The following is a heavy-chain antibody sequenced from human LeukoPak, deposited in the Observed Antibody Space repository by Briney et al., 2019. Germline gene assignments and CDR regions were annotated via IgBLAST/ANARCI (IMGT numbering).Heavy chain of an antibody. J-gene: IGHJ4*02. CDR1: GGSITYFY. V-gene: IGHV4-59*01. D-gene: IGHD1-26*01. Sequence: SETLSLTCTGSGGSITYFYWNWIRHSPEKGLEWIGYISNTGSTNYNPSLKSRVAISVDTSKNQFSLNLSSVTAADTALYYCTRGFRSSFSDQWGQGTLVTVSS. CDR2: ISNTGST. CDR3: TRGFRSSFSDQ.